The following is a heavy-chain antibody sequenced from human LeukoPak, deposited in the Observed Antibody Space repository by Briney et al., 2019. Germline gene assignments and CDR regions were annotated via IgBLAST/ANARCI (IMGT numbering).Heavy chain of an antibody. Sequence: PGGSLRLSCAASGFTVSRNYMSWVRQAPGKELEWVSLLYSAGTTYYADSVKGRFTISRDNSKNTLYLQMNSLRAEDTAVYYCARTNSYDYFDYWGQGTLVTVSS. D-gene: IGHD5-18*01. CDR1: GFTVSRNY. J-gene: IGHJ4*02. CDR2: LYSAGTT. CDR3: ARTNSYDYFDY. V-gene: IGHV3-53*01.